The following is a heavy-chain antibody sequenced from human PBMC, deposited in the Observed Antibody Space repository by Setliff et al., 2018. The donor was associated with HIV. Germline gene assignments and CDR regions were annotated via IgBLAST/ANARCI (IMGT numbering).Heavy chain of an antibody. Sequence: ASVKVSCKASGYTFTDFGITWVRQAPGQGLEWMGWIGAFNGNTHYPQNLQGTVTMTRDTTTSTAYLELRRLRSDDTAVYFCARGGPARVALLYWFDPWGQGTLVTVSS. CDR2: IGAFNGNT. J-gene: IGHJ5*02. CDR1: GYTFTDFG. V-gene: IGHV1-18*01. D-gene: IGHD2-21*01. CDR3: ARGGPARVALLYWFDP.